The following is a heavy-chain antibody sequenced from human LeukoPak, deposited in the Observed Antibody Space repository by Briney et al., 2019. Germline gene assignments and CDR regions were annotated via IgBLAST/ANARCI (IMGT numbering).Heavy chain of an antibody. V-gene: IGHV4-61*02. CDR3: ARLRSPGDFDY. D-gene: IGHD1-26*01. Sequence: SETLSLTCTVSGGSISSGSYYWSWIRQPAGKGLEWIGRIYTSGSTNYNPSLKSRVTISVDTSKNQFSLRLSSVTAADTAMYYCARLRSPGDFDYWGQGTLVTVSS. CDR1: GGSISSGSYY. J-gene: IGHJ4*02. CDR2: IYTSGST.